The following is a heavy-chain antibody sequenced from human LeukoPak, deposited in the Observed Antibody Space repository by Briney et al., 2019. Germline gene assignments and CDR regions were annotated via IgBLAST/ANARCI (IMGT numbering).Heavy chain of an antibody. V-gene: IGHV3-21*04. D-gene: IGHD6-13*01. CDR2: ISSSSSYI. Sequence: GGSLRLSCAASGFTFSSYSMNWVRQAPGKGLEWVSSISSSSSYIYYADSVKGRFTISRDNAKNSLYLQMNSLRAEDTALYYCAKDIDSSSRRFDYWGQGTLVTVSS. CDR1: GFTFSSYS. CDR3: AKDIDSSSRRFDY. J-gene: IGHJ4*02.